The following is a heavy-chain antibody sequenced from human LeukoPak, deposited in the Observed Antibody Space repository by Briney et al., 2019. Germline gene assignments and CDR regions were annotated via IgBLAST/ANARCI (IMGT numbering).Heavy chain of an antibody. V-gene: IGHV3-23*01. Sequence: GGSLRLSSAASGFTFSSYAMSWVRQAPGKGLEWVSAISGSGGSTYYADSVKGRFTISRDNSKNTLYLQMNSLRAEDTAVYYCAKDLYYGSGSYYNHNYFDYWGQGTLVTVSS. J-gene: IGHJ4*02. D-gene: IGHD3-10*01. CDR1: GFTFSSYA. CDR3: AKDLYYGSGSYYNHNYFDY. CDR2: ISGSGGST.